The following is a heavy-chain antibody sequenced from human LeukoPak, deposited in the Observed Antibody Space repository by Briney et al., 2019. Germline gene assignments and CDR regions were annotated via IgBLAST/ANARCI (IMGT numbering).Heavy chain of an antibody. CDR1: GFTFDDYT. CDR3: AKEGLLSAYFDY. V-gene: IGHV3-43*01. CDR2: ISWDGGST. D-gene: IGHD2-21*01. J-gene: IGHJ4*02. Sequence: GGSLRLSCAASGFTFDDYTMHWVRHAPGKGLEWVSLISWDGGSTYYADSVKGRFTISRDNSKNSLYLQMNSLRTEDTALYYCAKEGLLSAYFDYWGQGTLVTVSS.